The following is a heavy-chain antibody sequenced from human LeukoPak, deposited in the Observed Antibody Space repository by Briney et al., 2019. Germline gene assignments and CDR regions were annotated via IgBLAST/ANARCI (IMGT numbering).Heavy chain of an antibody. CDR2: ITGNTGNT. J-gene: IGHJ4*02. V-gene: IGHV3-23*01. CDR3: AKRYSGSSGLYNFDY. D-gene: IGHD1-26*01. Sequence: GGSLRLSCAASGFTFSSYAMTWVRQPPGKGLEGASSITGNTGNTYYADSVKGRFTISRDNSKNTLYLQMNSLRAEDTAVYYCAKRYSGSSGLYNFDYWGQGTLVTASS. CDR1: GFTFSSYA.